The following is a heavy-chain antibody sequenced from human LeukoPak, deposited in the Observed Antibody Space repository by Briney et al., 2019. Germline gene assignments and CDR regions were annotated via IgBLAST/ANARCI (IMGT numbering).Heavy chain of an antibody. CDR2: FDPEDGET. V-gene: IGHV1-24*01. J-gene: IGHJ5*02. CDR1: GYTLTELS. Sequence: ASVKVSCKVSGYTLTELSMHWVRQAPGKGLEWMGGFDPEDGETIYAQKFQGRVTTTEDTSTDTAYMELSSLRSEDTAVYYCATDLRSQARGSLPWGQGTLVTVSS. CDR3: ATDLRSQARGSLP. D-gene: IGHD2-15*01.